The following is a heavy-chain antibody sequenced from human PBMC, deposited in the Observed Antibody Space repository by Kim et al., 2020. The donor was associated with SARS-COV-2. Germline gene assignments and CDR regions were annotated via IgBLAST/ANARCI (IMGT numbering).Heavy chain of an antibody. CDR2: ISGSGTIT. CDR3: VRENHWAFDI. CDR1: GFTLSIYS. V-gene: IGHV3-48*04. J-gene: IGHJ3*02. Sequence: GGSLRLSCATSGFTLSIYSMNWVRQSPGKGLEGVSHISGSGTITKYADSVRGRFTISRDNAKNSLFLQMNGLRAEDTAVYYCVRENHWAFDIWGQGTMVTASS.